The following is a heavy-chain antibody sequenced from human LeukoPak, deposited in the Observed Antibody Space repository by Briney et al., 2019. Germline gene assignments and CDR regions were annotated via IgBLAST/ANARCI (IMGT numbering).Heavy chain of an antibody. CDR1: GFTFSNYV. Sequence: GSLRLSCAASGFTFSNYVMHWVRQAPGKGLEWVSYISSSSSTIYYADSVKGRFTISRDNAKNSLYLQMNSLRAEDTAVYYCARSLLWFGDYYGMDVWGQGTTVTVSS. CDR3: ARSLLWFGDYYGMDV. J-gene: IGHJ6*02. CDR2: ISSSSSTI. V-gene: IGHV3-48*04. D-gene: IGHD3-10*01.